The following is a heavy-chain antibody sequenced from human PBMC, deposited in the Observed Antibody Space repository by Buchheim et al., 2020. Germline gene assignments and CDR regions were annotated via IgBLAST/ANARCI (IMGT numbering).Heavy chain of an antibody. CDR1: GFTVSSNY. V-gene: IGHV3-66*02. Sequence: EVQLVESGGGLVQPGGSLRLSCAASGFTVSSNYMSWVRQAPGKGLEWVSVIYSGGSTYYADSVKGRFTISRDNSKNTLYLQMNSLRAEDTAVYYCARGGSAPKYYDSTGWYNWFDPWGQGTL. CDR2: IYSGGST. D-gene: IGHD3-22*01. J-gene: IGHJ5*02. CDR3: ARGGSAPKYYDSTGWYNWFDP.